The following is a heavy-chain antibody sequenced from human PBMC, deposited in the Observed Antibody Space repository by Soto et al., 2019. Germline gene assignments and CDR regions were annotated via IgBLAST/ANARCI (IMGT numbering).Heavy chain of an antibody. V-gene: IGHV4-61*01. CDR3: GATGWQQAFHC. CDR1: GGSVSSGTYY. D-gene: IGHD2-15*01. J-gene: IGHJ4*02. Sequence: QVQLPESGPGLVKPSETLSLTCTVSGGSVSSGTYYWIWIRQPPGKGLEWIGYIYHSGSTIYNPSHTSRVPPSVDPSQNQLHLELRSVTAADTAVYYCGATGWQQAFHCWGKGTLVTVSS. CDR2: IYHSGST.